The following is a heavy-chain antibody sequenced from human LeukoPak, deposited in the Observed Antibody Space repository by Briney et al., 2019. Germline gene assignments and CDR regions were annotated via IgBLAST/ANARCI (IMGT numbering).Heavy chain of an antibody. CDR1: GGSISSYY. Sequence: PSETLSLTCTVSGGSISSYYWSWIRQPPGKGLEWIGYIYYSGGTNYNPSLKSRVTISVDTSKNQFSLKLTSVTAADTAVYFCARTEVVPAAFGAFDIWGQGTMVTVSS. D-gene: IGHD2-2*01. J-gene: IGHJ3*02. V-gene: IGHV4-59*01. CDR2: IYYSGGT. CDR3: ARTEVVPAAFGAFDI.